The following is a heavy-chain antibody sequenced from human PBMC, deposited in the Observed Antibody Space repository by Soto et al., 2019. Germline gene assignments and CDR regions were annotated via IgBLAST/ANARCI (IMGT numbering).Heavy chain of an antibody. J-gene: IGHJ6*02. V-gene: IGHV3-23*01. D-gene: IGHD6-19*01. CDR2: ISGSGGST. CDR1: GFTFSSYA. Sequence: PGGSLRLSCAASGFTFSSYAMSWVRQAPGKGLAWVSAISGSGGSTYYADSVKGRFTISRDNSKNTLYLQMNSLRAEDTAVYYCAKGYSSGWSYYYGMDVWGQGTTVTVSS. CDR3: AKGYSSGWSYYYGMDV.